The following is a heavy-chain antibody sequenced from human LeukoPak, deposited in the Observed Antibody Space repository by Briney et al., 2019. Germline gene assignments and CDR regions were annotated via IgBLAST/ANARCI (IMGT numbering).Heavy chain of an antibody. CDR2: IKEDGSEK. J-gene: IGHJ5*02. CDR1: GLTFSKSW. D-gene: IGHD6-13*01. Sequence: GGSLRLSCAASGLTFSKSWMSWVRQAPGQGLEWVAAIKEDGSEKDYVDSVKGRFTISRDNAKNSLYLQMNSLRAEDTAVYYCARDGHGDSSSWRFRFDPWGQGTLVTVSS. CDR3: ARDGHGDSSSWRFRFDP. V-gene: IGHV3-7*01.